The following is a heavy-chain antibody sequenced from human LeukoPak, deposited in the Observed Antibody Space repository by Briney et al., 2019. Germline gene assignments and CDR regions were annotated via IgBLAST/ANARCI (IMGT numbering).Heavy chain of an antibody. D-gene: IGHD2/OR15-2a*01. V-gene: IGHV4-59*01. CDR2: IYYSGST. CDR1: HYSISNNYY. Sequence: SETLSLTCTVSHYSISNNYYWSWSRQPPGKGLEWIGYIYYSGSTNYNPSLKSRVTISVDTSKNQFSLKLSSVTAADTAVYYCARAFTPYYYYYMDVWGKGTTVTVSS. J-gene: IGHJ6*03. CDR3: ARAFTPYYYYYMDV.